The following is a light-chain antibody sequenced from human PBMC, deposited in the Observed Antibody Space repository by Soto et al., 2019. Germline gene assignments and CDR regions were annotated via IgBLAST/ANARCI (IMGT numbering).Light chain of an antibody. CDR3: QQYKSGPPLT. CDR2: GAS. CDR1: QSISDN. Sequence: DIVMTQSPAILSVSLGERATLSCLASQSISDNFAWYQQRSGQAPRLLIYGASPRAPGVPATFGGSGSGTDFTLSLSSLQSDDFVMYYCQQYKSGPPLTFGCGTNVE. V-gene: IGKV3-15*01. J-gene: IGKJ4*01.